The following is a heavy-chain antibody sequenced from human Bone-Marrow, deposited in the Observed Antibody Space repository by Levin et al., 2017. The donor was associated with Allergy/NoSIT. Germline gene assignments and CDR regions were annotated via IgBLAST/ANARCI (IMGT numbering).Heavy chain of an antibody. Sequence: LPGGSLRLSCTASGFTFSEHYMDWVRQAPGKGLEWIGRTYSNGYTTQYAASVKGRFTISRDDSENSLYLQMNSLRTEDTAVYYCAADCNQATCYTRGFDYWGRGTLVTVSS. CDR2: TYSNGYTT. CDR3: AADCNQATCYTRGFDY. V-gene: IGHV3-72*01. D-gene: IGHD2-2*01. J-gene: IGHJ4*02. CDR1: GFTFSEHY.